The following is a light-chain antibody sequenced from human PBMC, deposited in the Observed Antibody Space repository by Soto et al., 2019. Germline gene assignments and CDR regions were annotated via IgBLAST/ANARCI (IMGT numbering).Light chain of an antibody. CDR1: QSISSW. Sequence: CTSVGDRVNITRRSSQSISSWLAWYQQKPGKAPKLLIYKASSLESGVPSTFSGSGSGTEFTLTISSLQPDDFATYYCQQYNSYSWTSGQGTTVEIK. CDR2: KAS. V-gene: IGKV1-5*03. J-gene: IGKJ1*01. CDR3: QQYNSYSWT.